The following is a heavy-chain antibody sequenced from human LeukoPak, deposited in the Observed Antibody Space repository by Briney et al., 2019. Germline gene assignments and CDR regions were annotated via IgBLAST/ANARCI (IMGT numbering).Heavy chain of an antibody. J-gene: IGHJ5*02. CDR1: GYTFTGYY. CDR2: INPNSGGT. D-gene: IGHD3-10*01. CDR3: ARDFTHEGYYYGSGSYYAKGFNWFDP. V-gene: IGHV1-2*02. Sequence: GASVKVSCKASGYTFTGYYMHWVRQVPGQGLEWMGWINPNSGGTNYAQKFQGRVTMTRDTSISTAYMELSRLRSDDTAVYYCARDFTHEGYYYGSGSYYAKGFNWFDPWGQGTLVTVSS.